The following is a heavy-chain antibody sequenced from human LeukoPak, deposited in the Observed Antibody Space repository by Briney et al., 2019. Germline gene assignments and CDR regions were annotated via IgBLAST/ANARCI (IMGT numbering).Heavy chain of an antibody. CDR2: IKQDGSEK. Sequence: GGSLRLSCAASGFTFSSYWMSWVRQAPGKGLEWVANIKQDGSEKYYVDSVKGRFTISRDNAKNSLYLQMNSLRAEDTAAYYCARGLSYGDLYYFDYWGQGTLVTVSS. CDR3: ARGLSYGDLYYFDY. D-gene: IGHD4-17*01. CDR1: GFTFSSYW. J-gene: IGHJ4*02. V-gene: IGHV3-7*04.